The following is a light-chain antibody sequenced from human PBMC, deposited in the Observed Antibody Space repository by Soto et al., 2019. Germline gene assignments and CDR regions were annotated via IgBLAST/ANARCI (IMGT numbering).Light chain of an antibody. CDR3: QQYNDWPLT. CDR2: GAF. CDR1: QSVSSSY. J-gene: IGKJ1*01. V-gene: IGKV3-15*01. Sequence: PGERATLSFRASQSVSSSYLAWYQQKPGQAPSLLIYGAFTRATGIPARFSGTGSGTEFTLTISSLQSEDFALYYCQQYNDWPLTVAQGTKVDI.